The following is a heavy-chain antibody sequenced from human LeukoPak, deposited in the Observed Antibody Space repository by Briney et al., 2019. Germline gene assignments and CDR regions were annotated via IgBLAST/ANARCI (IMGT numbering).Heavy chain of an antibody. Sequence: SETLSLTCTVSGGSISSYYWSWIRQPPGKGLEWIGYIYYSGSTNYNPSLKSRVTISVDTSKNQFSLKLSSVTAADTAVYYCARGYSSGSVQPIDAFDIWGQGTLVTVSS. D-gene: IGHD6-19*01. CDR3: ARGYSSGSVQPIDAFDI. J-gene: IGHJ3*02. CDR1: GGSISSYY. V-gene: IGHV4-59*01. CDR2: IYYSGST.